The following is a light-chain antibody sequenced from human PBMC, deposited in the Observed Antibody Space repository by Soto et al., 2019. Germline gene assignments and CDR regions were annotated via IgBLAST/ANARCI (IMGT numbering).Light chain of an antibody. V-gene: IGKV3-15*01. J-gene: IGKJ5*01. Sequence: EVVMTQSPATLSVSPGERATLSCRASQNVNANLAWYQQKPGQAPRLLIHGASTRATGIPARFSGSGFGTEFILTISSLQSEDFAVYYCQQFDSSAITFGQGTRLEIK. CDR3: QQFDSSAIT. CDR2: GAS. CDR1: QNVNAN.